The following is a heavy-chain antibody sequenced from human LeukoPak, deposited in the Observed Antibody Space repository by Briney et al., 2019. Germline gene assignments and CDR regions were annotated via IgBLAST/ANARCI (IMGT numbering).Heavy chain of an antibody. J-gene: IGHJ4*02. V-gene: IGHV3-23*01. CDR1: GFTFSSYA. Sequence: PGGSLRLSCAASGFTFSSYAMSWVRQAPGKGLEWVSAISGSGGSTYYADSVKGRFTISRDNSKNTLYLQMNSLRAEDTAVYYCAKAGREGQWLANDYWGQGTLVTVSS. CDR3: AKAGREGQWLANDY. CDR2: ISGSGGST. D-gene: IGHD6-19*01.